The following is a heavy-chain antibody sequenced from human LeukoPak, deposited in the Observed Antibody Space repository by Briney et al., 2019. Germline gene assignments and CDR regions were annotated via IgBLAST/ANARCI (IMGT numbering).Heavy chain of an antibody. J-gene: IGHJ4*02. CDR2: IYYSGST. CDR1: GGSISSGSYY. CDR3: ARDFMGSDSPGFDY. Sequence: PSETLSLTCTVSGGSISSGSYYWGWIRQPPGKGLEWIGSIYYSGSTYYNPSLESRVTISVDTSKNQFSLKLSSVTAADTAVYYCARDFMGSDSPGFDYWGQGTLVTVSS. D-gene: IGHD3-16*01. V-gene: IGHV4-39*07.